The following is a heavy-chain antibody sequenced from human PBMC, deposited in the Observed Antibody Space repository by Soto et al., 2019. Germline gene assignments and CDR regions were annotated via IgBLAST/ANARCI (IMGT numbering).Heavy chain of an antibody. CDR1: GGTFSSYA. J-gene: IGHJ5*02. CDR2: IIPIFGTA. D-gene: IGHD6-13*01. CDR3: ARDNGAAAAGTGPWFDP. V-gene: IGHV1-69*13. Sequence: SVKVSCKASGGTFSSYAISWVRQAPGQGLEWMGGIIPIFGTANYAQKFQGRVTITADESTSTAYMELSRLRSDDTAVYYCARDNGAAAAGTGPWFDPWGQGTLVTVSS.